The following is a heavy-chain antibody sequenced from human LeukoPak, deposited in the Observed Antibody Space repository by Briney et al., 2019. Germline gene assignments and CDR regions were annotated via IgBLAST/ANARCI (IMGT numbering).Heavy chain of an antibody. CDR1: GGSISSSSYY. Sequence: SETLSLTCTVSGGSISSSSYYWGWIRQPPGKGLEWIGSIYYSGSTYYNPSLKSRVTISVDTSKNQFSLKLSSVTAADTAVYYCARHGGRWFGEFDAFDIWGQGTMGTVSS. CDR3: ARHGGRWFGEFDAFDI. J-gene: IGHJ3*02. D-gene: IGHD3-10*01. V-gene: IGHV4-39*01. CDR2: IYYSGST.